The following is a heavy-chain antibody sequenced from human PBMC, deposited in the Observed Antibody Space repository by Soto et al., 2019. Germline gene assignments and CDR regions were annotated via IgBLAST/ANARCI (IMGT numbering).Heavy chain of an antibody. CDR2: VYYGGAIFYSGNI. CDR3: VRYDRINMKPYSPEGFHI. D-gene: IGHD3-3*02. V-gene: IGHV4-39*01. J-gene: IGHJ3*02. CDR1: GDSIRSSNSH. Sequence: ASETLSLTCTVSGDSIRSSNSHWGWTRQPPGKGLEYIGSVYYGGAIFYSGNIYYNPSLKSRVTISVDTSKNQFSLRLSSVTAADTGVYYCVRYDRINMKPYSPEGFHIWGQGTMVTVSS.